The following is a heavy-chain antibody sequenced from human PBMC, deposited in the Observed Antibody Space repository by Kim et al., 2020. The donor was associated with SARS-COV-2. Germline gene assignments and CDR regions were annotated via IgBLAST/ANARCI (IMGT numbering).Heavy chain of an antibody. CDR1: GFTFSSYA. J-gene: IGHJ4*02. CDR3: AKDNTMVRGVIITGFDY. CDR2: ISGSGGST. D-gene: IGHD3-10*01. V-gene: IGHV3-23*01. Sequence: GGSLRLSCAASGFTFSSYAMSWVRQAPGKGLEWVSAISGSGGSTYYADSVKGRFTISRDNSKNTLYLQMNSLRAEDTAVYYCAKDNTMVRGVIITGFDYWGQGTLVTVSS.